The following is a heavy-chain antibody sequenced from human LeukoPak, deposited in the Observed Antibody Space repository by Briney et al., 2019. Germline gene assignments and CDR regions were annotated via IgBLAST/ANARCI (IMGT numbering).Heavy chain of an antibody. CDR1: GGSISNYY. CDR2: IDSSGST. J-gene: IGHJ4*02. V-gene: IGHV4-59*08. D-gene: IGHD2-15*01. Sequence: PSETLSLTCTVSGGSISNYYWSWIRQPPGKGLEWIGYIDSSGSTNYNPSLKSRVTTSVDTSKNQFSLKLSSVTAADTAVFHCARAGYCGGGSCYLDHWGQGTLVTVSS. CDR3: ARAGYCGGGSCYLDH.